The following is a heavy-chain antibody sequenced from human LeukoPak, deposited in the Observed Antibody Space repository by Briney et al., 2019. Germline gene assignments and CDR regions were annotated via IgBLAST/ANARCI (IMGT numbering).Heavy chain of an antibody. J-gene: IGHJ6*02. CDR1: GGSISSGGYN. CDR2: IYYSGST. D-gene: IGHD3-22*01. CDR3: AGGSSGYYSYYYYGMDV. Sequence: PSQTLSLTCTVSGGSISSGGYNWSWIRQHPGNGLECIGYIYYSGSTYYNPSLKSRVTISVDTSKNQFSLKLSSVTAADTAVYYCAGGSSGYYSYYYYGMDVWGQGTTVTVSS. V-gene: IGHV4-31*03.